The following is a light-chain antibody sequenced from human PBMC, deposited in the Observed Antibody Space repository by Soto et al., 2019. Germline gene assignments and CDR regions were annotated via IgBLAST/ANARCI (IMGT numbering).Light chain of an antibody. CDR2: KTS. CDR3: QQYNSYPIT. V-gene: IGKV1-5*03. Sequence: DIQMTQSPSTLSASVGDRVTITCRASQSISGSLAWYQQKPGKAPKLLMYKTSALQIGVPSRFSGGGSGTELSLTINSLQPDDFATYYCQQYNSYPITFGGGTKVEI. J-gene: IGKJ4*01. CDR1: QSISGS.